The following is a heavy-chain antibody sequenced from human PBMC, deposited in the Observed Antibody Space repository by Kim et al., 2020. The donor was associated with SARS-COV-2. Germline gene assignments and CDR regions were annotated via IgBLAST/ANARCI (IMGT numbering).Heavy chain of an antibody. V-gene: IGHV5-51*01. J-gene: IGHJ3*02. CDR1: GYSFTSYW. CDR3: ARRERGGYYYDSSGYSDAFDI. D-gene: IGHD3-22*01. CDR2: IYPGDSDT. Sequence: GESLKISCKGSGYSFTSYWIGWVRQMPGKGLEWMGIIYPGDSDTRYSPSFQGQVTISADKSISTAYLQWSSLKASDTAMYYCARRERGGYYYDSSGYSDAFDIWGQGTMVTVSS.